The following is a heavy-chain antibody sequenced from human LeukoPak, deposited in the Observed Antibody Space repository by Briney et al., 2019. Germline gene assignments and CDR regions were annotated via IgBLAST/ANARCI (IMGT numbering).Heavy chain of an antibody. CDR1: GFTFDDYA. J-gene: IGHJ5*02. Sequence: PGGSLRLSCAASGFTFDDYAMHWVRQAPGKGLEWVSGISGSGGSTYYADSVKGRFTISRDNSKNTLYLQMNSLRAEDTAVYYCARDECSSTSCYSNWFDPWGQGTLVTVSS. D-gene: IGHD2-2*01. V-gene: IGHV3-23*01. CDR2: ISGSGGST. CDR3: ARDECSSTSCYSNWFDP.